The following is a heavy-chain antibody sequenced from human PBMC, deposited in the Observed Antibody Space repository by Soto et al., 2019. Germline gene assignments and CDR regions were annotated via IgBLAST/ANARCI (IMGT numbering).Heavy chain of an antibody. D-gene: IGHD4-17*01. V-gene: IGHV4-34*01. J-gene: IGHJ3*02. Sequence: SETLSLTCAVYGGSFSGYYWSWIRQPPGKGLEWIGEINHSGSTNYNPSLKSRVTISVDTSKNQFSLKLSSVTAADTAVYYCTGALPTVATGRFAIAIDIWGQGIMVTV. CDR1: GGSFSGYY. CDR3: TGALPTVATGRFAIAIDI. CDR2: INHSGST.